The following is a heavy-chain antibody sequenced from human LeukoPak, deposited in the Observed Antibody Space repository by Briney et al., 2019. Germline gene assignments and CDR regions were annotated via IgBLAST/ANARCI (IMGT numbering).Heavy chain of an antibody. CDR3: GRVYCSTTSCYDYYDYYMDV. CDR2: INIDGSVT. D-gene: IGHD2-2*01. V-gene: IGHV3-74*01. Sequence: GGSLRLSCTASGFSFSSYWMHWVRQAPGRGLEWVSRINIDGSVTDYTNSAGSVKGRFTISRDNVKNFLYLQMNSLRVEDTALYFCGRVYCSTTSCYDYYDYYMDVWGKGTTVTVSS. J-gene: IGHJ6*03. CDR1: GFSFSSYW.